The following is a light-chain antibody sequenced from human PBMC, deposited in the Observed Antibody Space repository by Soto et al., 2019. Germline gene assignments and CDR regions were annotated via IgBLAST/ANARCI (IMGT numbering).Light chain of an antibody. CDR2: AAS. CDR1: QSVISW. Sequence: DIQMTQSPSTLSASVGDTVTVTCRASQSVISWLAWYQQKPGKAPKLLIYAASSLQSGVPSRFSGSGSGTDFTLTISSLQPEDFATYYCQQANSFPPTFGPGTKVDIK. CDR3: QQANSFPPT. V-gene: IGKV1-12*01. J-gene: IGKJ3*01.